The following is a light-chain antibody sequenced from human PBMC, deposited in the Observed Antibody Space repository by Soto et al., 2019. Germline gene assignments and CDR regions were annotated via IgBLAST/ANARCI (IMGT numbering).Light chain of an antibody. CDR1: SSNIGGNS. CDR3: CSWDRSGSAYV. Sequence: QSVMTQPPSVSAAPGQKVTISCSGSSSNIGGNSVSWYQQLPGTAPTLLMYDDNKRPSWIPDRFSGCKTGTSATRRTIGVLTGDEADYYCCSWDRSGSAYVFGTGTKVTVL. V-gene: IGLV1-51*01. CDR2: DDN. J-gene: IGLJ1*01.